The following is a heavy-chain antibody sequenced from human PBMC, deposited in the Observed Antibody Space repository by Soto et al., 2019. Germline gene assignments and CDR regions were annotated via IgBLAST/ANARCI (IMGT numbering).Heavy chain of an antibody. CDR2: ISAYNGNT. CDR1: GYTFTSYG. V-gene: IGHV1-18*01. J-gene: IGHJ4*02. CDR3: ARDPRITKVRGDIPLGY. Sequence: ASVKVSCKASGYTFTSYGISWVRQAPGQGLEWMGWISAYNGNTNYAQKLQGRVTMTTDTSTSTAYMELRSLRSDDTAVYYCARDPRITKVRGDIPLGYWGQGTLVTVSS. D-gene: IGHD3-10*01.